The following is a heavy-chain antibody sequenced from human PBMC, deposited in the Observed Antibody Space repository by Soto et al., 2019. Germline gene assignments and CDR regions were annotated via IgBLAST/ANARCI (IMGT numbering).Heavy chain of an antibody. CDR1: GGSISGFY. CDR3: VRGPFCGDDWYFDV. Sequence: ETLSLTCTVAGGSISGFYWSWVRQPAGKGLEWIGRIYSSGTTKYNPSLRNRVTMSVDTSTGQYSLNLASMTAADTAVYFCVRGPFCGDDWYFDVWGQGTQVTVSS. CDR2: IYSSGTT. J-gene: IGHJ2*01. D-gene: IGHD2-21*01. V-gene: IGHV4-4*07.